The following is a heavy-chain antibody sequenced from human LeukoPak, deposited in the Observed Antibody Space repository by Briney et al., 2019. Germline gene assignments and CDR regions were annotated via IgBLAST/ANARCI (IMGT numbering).Heavy chain of an antibody. CDR2: INSDGSST. D-gene: IGHD2-15*01. Sequence: GGSLRLSCAASGFTFSSYWMHWVRQAPGKGLVWVSRINSDGSSTSYADSVKGRFTISRDDAKNTLYLQMNSLRAEDTAVYYCARVLRYCSGGNCYSGGLGYMDVWGKGTTVTISS. V-gene: IGHV3-74*01. CDR3: ARVLRYCSGGNCYSGGLGYMDV. CDR1: GFTFSSYW. J-gene: IGHJ6*03.